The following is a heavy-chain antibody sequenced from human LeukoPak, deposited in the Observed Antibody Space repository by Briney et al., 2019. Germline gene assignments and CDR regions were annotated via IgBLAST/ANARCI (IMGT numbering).Heavy chain of an antibody. D-gene: IGHD3-22*01. CDR1: AFTFRNYW. J-gene: IGHJ3*02. Sequence: GGSLRLSCEASAFTFRNYWMSWVRQAPGKGLEWVANIKHDGSEKYYVDSVKGRFTISRDNAKNSLYLQMNNLRAEDTAMYYCARVGYYYDDNCDAFDIWGQGTMVTVSS. V-gene: IGHV3-7*01. CDR3: ARVGYYYDDNCDAFDI. CDR2: IKHDGSEK.